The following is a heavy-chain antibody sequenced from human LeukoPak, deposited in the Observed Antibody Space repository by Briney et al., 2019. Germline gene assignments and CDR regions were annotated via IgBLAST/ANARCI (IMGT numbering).Heavy chain of an antibody. CDR3: ARDQASGSYYKDYFDY. V-gene: IGHV3-23*01. CDR1: GFTFSSYA. CDR2: ISGSGGST. D-gene: IGHD1-26*01. Sequence: GGSLRLSCAASGFTFSSYAMSWVRQAPGKGLEWVSAISGSGGSTYYADSVKGRFTISRDNAKNSLYLQMNSLRAEDTAVYYCARDQASGSYYKDYFDYWGQGTLVTVSS. J-gene: IGHJ4*02.